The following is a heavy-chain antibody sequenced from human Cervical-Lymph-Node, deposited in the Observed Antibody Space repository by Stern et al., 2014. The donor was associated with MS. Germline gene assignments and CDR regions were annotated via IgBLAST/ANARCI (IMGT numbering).Heavy chain of an antibody. V-gene: IGHV2-5*02. CDR2: IYWDDDT. J-gene: IGHJ4*02. Sequence: QVTLKDSGPTLVIPTPTLTLTCTFSGFSLTTNGVSVGWIRQPPGQDLECLALIYWDDDTRYSPSLKSRLTSTKDTSKNQVLLTMTNVEPVDTATYYCAHRDDWQLDFAYWGQGILVTVSS. CDR1: GFSLTTNGVS. CDR3: AHRDDWQLDFAY. D-gene: IGHD6-6*01.